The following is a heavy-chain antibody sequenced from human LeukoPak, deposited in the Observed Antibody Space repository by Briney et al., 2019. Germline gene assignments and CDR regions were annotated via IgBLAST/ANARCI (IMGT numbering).Heavy chain of an antibody. CDR1: GGSFSGYY. J-gene: IGHJ4*02. V-gene: IGHV4-34*01. Sequence: SETLSLTCAVSGGSFSGYYWSWIRQPPGKGLEWIGEINHSGSTNYNPSLKSRVTISVDTSKNQFSLKLSSVTAADTAVYYCARGRGRYDSSGYYLGYWGQGTLVTVSS. CDR2: INHSGST. D-gene: IGHD3-22*01. CDR3: ARGRGRYDSSGYYLGY.